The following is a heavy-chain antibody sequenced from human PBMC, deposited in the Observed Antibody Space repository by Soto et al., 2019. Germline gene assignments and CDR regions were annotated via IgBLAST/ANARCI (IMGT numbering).Heavy chain of an antibody. CDR2: ISYDGSNK. V-gene: IGHV3-30-3*01. Sequence: QVQLVESGGGVVQPGRSLRLSCAASGFTFSRDAMHWVRQAPGKGLEWVAVISYDGSNKYYADSVKGRFTISRDNSKNTLFLQMNSLRVEDTAVYYCARHKRDLRFLEWSYYFDYWGQGTLVTVSS. D-gene: IGHD3-3*01. CDR3: ARHKRDLRFLEWSYYFDY. J-gene: IGHJ4*02. CDR1: GFTFSRDA.